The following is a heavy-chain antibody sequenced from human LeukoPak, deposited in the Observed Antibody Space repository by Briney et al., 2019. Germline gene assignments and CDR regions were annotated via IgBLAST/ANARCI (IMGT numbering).Heavy chain of an antibody. J-gene: IGHJ4*02. CDR1: GGSFRRYH. CDR3: ARGIAAAGHSVFDY. D-gene: IGHD6-13*01. Sequence: ASETLSLTCTVYGGSFRRYHWRWSRRPPGKGLEWNREINHSGTRNYPPSLKGRVTISVDTANTQFSLKLSSVTAGDTAVYYCARGIAAAGHSVFDYWGQGTLVTVSS. CDR2: INHSGTR. V-gene: IGHV4-34*01.